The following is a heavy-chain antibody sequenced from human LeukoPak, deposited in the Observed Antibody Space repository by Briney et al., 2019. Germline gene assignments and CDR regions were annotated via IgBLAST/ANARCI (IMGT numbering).Heavy chain of an antibody. V-gene: IGHV3-30*02. Sequence: HPGGSLRLSCAASGFTFSSSGMHWVRQAPGKGLEWVTFIRYDGINKYYADSVKGRFTISRDNSKNTLYLQMNSLRAEDTAVYYCAKGGASGGMSDCWGQGALVTVSP. CDR2: IRYDGINK. D-gene: IGHD6-13*01. CDR1: GFTFSSSG. CDR3: AKGGASGGMSDC. J-gene: IGHJ4*02.